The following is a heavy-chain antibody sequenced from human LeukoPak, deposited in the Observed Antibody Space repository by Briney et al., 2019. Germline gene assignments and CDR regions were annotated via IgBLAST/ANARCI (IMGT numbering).Heavy chain of an antibody. CDR1: GFTFSSYA. CDR3: AKPRQITMVRGVITSYFDY. D-gene: IGHD3-10*01. Sequence: GGSLRLSCAASGFTFSSYAMSWVRQAPGKGLEWVSAISGSGGSTYYADSVKGRFTISRDNSKNTLYLQMNSLRAEDTAVYYCAKPRQITMVRGVITSYFDYWGQGTLVTVSS. J-gene: IGHJ4*02. CDR2: ISGSGGST. V-gene: IGHV3-23*01.